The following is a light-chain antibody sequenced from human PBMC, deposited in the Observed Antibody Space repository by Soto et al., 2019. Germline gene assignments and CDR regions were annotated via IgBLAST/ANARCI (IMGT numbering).Light chain of an antibody. J-gene: IGLJ2*01. CDR3: QSYDSSLSVV. CDR1: SSNIGAGYD. V-gene: IGLV1-40*01. CDR2: GNS. Sequence: QSVLTQPPSVSGAPGQRVTISFTGSSSNIGAGYDVHWYQLLPRTAPKLLIYGNSNRPSGVPDRFSGSKSGTSASLAITGLQAEDEADYYCQSYDSSLSVVFGGGTKLTVL.